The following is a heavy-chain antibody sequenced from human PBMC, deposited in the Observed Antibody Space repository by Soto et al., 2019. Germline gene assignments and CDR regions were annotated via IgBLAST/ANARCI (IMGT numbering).Heavy chain of an antibody. CDR2: IIPIFGTA. J-gene: IGHJ6*02. Sequence: VKVSCKASGGTFSSYAISWVRQAPGQGLEWMGGIIPIFGTANYAQKFQGRVTITADKSTSTAYMELSSLRSEDTAVYYCARTTYYYDSSGPGDFDYYYYGMDVWGQGTTVTVSS. CDR3: ARTTYYYDSSGPGDFDYYYYGMDV. V-gene: IGHV1-69*06. CDR1: GGTFSSYA. D-gene: IGHD3-22*01.